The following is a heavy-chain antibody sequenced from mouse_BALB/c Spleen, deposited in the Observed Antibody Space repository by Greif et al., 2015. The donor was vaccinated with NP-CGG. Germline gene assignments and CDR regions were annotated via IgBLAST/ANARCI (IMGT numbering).Heavy chain of an antibody. D-gene: IGHD2-1*01. Sequence: QVQLQQSGAELVKPGASVKLSCRASGYTFTSYYMYWVKQRPGQGLEWIGEISPSNGGTNFNEKFKSKATLTVDKSSSTAYMQLSSLTSEDSAVYYCTRSDYYAWFAYWGQRTLVTVSA. CDR2: ISPSNGGT. CDR3: TRSDYYAWFAY. CDR1: GYTFTSYY. V-gene: IGHV1S81*02. J-gene: IGHJ3*01.